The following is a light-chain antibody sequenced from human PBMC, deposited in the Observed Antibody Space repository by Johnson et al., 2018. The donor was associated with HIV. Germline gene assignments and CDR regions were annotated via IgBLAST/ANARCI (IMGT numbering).Light chain of an antibody. V-gene: IGLV1-51*01. Sequence: QLVLTQPPSVSAAPGQKVTISCSGSSSNIGNNYVSWYQQLPGTSPTLLIYDNNKRPSGIPDRFSGSKSGTSATLGITGLQTGDEADYYCGTWASRLSAYVFGTGSNVTVL. CDR1: SSNIGNNY. CDR3: GTWASRLSAYV. CDR2: DNN. J-gene: IGLJ1*01.